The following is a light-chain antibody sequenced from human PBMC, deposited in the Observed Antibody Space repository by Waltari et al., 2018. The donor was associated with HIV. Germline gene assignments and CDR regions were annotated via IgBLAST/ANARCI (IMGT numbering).Light chain of an antibody. V-gene: IGLV1-51*02. J-gene: IGLJ2*01. CDR1: SSHIGTNY. CDR2: ETS. Sequence: QSVLTQPPSVSAAPGPTVTLPCPGTSSHIGTNYVPWYHPVPGTTPKLLIYETSKRPSGIPDRFSGSKSGTSATLGITGVQTADEADYYCGTWDDSLGAVVFGGGTRVTV. CDR3: GTWDDSLGAVV.